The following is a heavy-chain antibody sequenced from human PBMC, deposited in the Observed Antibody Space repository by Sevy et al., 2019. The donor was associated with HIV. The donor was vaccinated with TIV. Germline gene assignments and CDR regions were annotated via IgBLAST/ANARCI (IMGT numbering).Heavy chain of an antibody. V-gene: IGHV3-49*03. Sequence: GGSLRLSCTASGFTFGDYAMSWFRQAPGKGLEWVGFIRSKAYGGTTEYAASVKGRFTISRDDSKSIAYLQMNSLKTEEPAVYYCTRDKSPYLGYCSSTSCYDPDYYYYYMDVWGKGTTVTVSS. CDR2: IRSKAYGGTT. D-gene: IGHD2-2*01. CDR3: TRDKSPYLGYCSSTSCYDPDYYYYYMDV. J-gene: IGHJ6*03. CDR1: GFTFGDYA.